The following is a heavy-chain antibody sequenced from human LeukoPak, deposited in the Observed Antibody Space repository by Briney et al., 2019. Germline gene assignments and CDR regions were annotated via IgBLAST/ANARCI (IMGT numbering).Heavy chain of an antibody. Sequence: GASVKVSCKASGYTFTSYDINWVRQATGQGLEWMGWINPNSGGTNYAQKFQGRVTMTRDTSISTAYMELSRLRSDDTAVYYCARGSVARYYFDYWGQGTLVTVSS. D-gene: IGHD6-19*01. J-gene: IGHJ4*02. CDR1: GYTFTSYD. CDR3: ARGSVARYYFDY. CDR2: INPNSGGT. V-gene: IGHV1-2*02.